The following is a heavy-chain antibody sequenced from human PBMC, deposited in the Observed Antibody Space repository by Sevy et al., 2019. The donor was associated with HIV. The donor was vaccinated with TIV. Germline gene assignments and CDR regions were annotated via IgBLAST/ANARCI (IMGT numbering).Heavy chain of an antibody. J-gene: IGHJ4*02. CDR3: ARAPVGSGWYFPRGIDY. CDR2: IKQDGSEK. CDR1: GFTFSTYW. D-gene: IGHD6-13*01. Sequence: GGSLRLSCAASGFTFSTYWMTWVRQAPGKGLEWVATIKQDGSEKYYAESVKGRLTVSRDNTKKSLYLQLNSLRAEDTAIYYCARAPVGSGWYFPRGIDYWGQGTLVTVSS. V-gene: IGHV3-7*04.